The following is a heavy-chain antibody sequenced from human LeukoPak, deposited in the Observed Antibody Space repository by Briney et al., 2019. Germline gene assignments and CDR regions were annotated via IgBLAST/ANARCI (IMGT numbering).Heavy chain of an antibody. Sequence: GGSLRLSCAASGFTFSGSATHWVRQASGKGLEWVGRIRSKANNYATAYAASVKGRFTISRDDSKNTAYLQLNSLKTEDTAVYYCTSLYDSSGYNWGQGTLVTVSS. CDR3: TSLYDSSGYN. J-gene: IGHJ4*02. D-gene: IGHD3-22*01. CDR1: GFTFSGSA. CDR2: IRSKANNYAT. V-gene: IGHV3-73*01.